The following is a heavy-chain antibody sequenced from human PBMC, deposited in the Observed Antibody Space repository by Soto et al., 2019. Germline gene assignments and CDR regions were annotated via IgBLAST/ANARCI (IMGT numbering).Heavy chain of an antibody. CDR2: ISYDGSNK. Sequence: QVQLVESGGGVVQPGRSLRLSCAASGFTFSSYGMHWVRQAPGKGLEWVAVISYDGSNKYYADSVKGRFTISRDNSKNTLYLQMNSLRAEDTAVYYCANDSHYPRPNAFDIWGQGTMVTVSS. CDR3: ANDSHYPRPNAFDI. CDR1: GFTFSSYG. V-gene: IGHV3-30*18. D-gene: IGHD3-10*01. J-gene: IGHJ3*02.